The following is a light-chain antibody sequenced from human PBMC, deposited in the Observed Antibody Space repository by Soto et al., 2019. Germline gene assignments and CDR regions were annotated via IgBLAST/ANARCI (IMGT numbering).Light chain of an antibody. CDR3: QQYNKWPPYT. CDR1: QSVSSN. V-gene: IGKV3-15*01. CDR2: CAS. Sequence: EIVMTQSPATLSVSPGERATLSCRASQSVSSNLAWYQQKPGQAPRLLIYCASTRATGIPARFSGSGSGTEFTLTISILQSEDFAVYYCQQYNKWPPYTFGQGTKLEIK. J-gene: IGKJ2*01.